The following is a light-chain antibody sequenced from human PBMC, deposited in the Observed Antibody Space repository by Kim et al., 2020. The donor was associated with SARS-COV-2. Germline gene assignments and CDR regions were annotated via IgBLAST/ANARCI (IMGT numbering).Light chain of an antibody. CDR1: NMGSKN. CDR3: QVWDSRTAWV. Sequence: AVGKPGRITCRGNNMGSKNVRGYRQKAGQARVMVIYRDSNRPSGIPGRFSGSNSGNTATLTISRAQAGDEADYYCQVWDSRTAWVFGGGTQLTVL. V-gene: IGLV3-9*01. CDR2: RDS. J-gene: IGLJ3*02.